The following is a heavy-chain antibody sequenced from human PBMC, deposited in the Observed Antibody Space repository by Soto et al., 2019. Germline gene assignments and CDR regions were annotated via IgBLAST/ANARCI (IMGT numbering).Heavy chain of an antibody. D-gene: IGHD2-15*01. V-gene: IGHV1-69*08. CDR1: GGTFSTYT. CDR2: IIPILEIA. CDR3: ARDGNCSGGAWYDTYNWFDP. J-gene: IGHJ5*02. Sequence: QVQLVQSGAEVKKPGSSVKVSCKASGGTFSTYTVTWVRQAPGQGLEWMGRIIPILEIANYAQKFQGRVTITADKYTNTAYMELRSLRSEDTAVYYCARDGNCSGGAWYDTYNWFDPWGSGNRVSVSS.